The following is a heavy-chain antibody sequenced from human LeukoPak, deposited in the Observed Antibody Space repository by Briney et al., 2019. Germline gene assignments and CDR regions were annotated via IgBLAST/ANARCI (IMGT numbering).Heavy chain of an antibody. CDR1: GGSISSGGYY. CDR3: AGGGDSGSPDY. J-gene: IGHJ4*02. V-gene: IGHV4-31*03. Sequence: NTSETLSLTCTVSGGSISSGGYYWSWIRQHPGKGLEWIGYIYYSGSTYYNPSLKSRVTISVDTSKNQFSLKLSSVTAADTAVYYCAGGGDSGSPDYWGRGTLVTVSS. D-gene: IGHD3-10*01. CDR2: IYYSGST.